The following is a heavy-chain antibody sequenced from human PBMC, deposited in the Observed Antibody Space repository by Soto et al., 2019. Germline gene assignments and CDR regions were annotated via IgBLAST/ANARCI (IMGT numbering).Heavy chain of an antibody. V-gene: IGHV2-26*03. Sequence: QVTLKESGPVLVKATETLTLTCTISGFSLTTGRMGVSWIRQPPGKALEWVAHIFSNNERSYSTSLQSRLSLSDDTSKSQVVLTMTDVDPVDTATYFCARLVADSCWYYYVLDVWGQGTTVTVS. CDR2: IFSNNER. D-gene: IGHD2-15*01. J-gene: IGHJ6*02. CDR1: GFSLTTGRMG. CDR3: ARLVADSCWYYYVLDV.